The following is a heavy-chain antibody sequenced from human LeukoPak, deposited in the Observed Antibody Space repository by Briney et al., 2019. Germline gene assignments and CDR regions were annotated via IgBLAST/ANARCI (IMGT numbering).Heavy chain of an antibody. CDR1: GVSISSNNW. D-gene: IGHD5-18*01. CDR3: ASRGYSYGYVGFDY. Sequence: SGTLSLTCAVSGVSISSNNWWGWVRQPPGKGLEWIGYIYYSGSTYYNPSLKSRVTISVDTSKNQFSLKLSSVTAADTAVYYCASRGYSYGYVGFDYWGQGTLVTVSS. V-gene: IGHV4-4*02. J-gene: IGHJ4*02. CDR2: IYYSGST.